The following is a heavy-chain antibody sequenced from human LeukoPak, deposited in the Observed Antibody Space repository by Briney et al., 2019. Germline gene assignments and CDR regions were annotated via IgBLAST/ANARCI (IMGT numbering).Heavy chain of an antibody. CDR3: ARGSNARYGLNYYYYGMDV. J-gene: IGHJ6*02. CDR1: GGSISSGGYY. D-gene: IGHD3/OR15-3a*01. Sequence: PSQTLSLTCTVSGGSISSGGYYWSWIRQPPGKGLEWIGEINHSGSTNYNPSLKSRVTISVDTSKNQFSLKLSSVTAADTAVYYCARGSNARYGLNYYYYGMDVWGQGTTVTVSS. V-gene: IGHV4-30-2*01. CDR2: INHSGST.